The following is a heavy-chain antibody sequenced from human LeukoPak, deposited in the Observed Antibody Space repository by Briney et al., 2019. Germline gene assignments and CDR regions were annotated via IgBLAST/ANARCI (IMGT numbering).Heavy chain of an antibody. Sequence: GGSLRLSCAASGFTFNSYAMSWVRQAPGKGLEWVSAIGCSGGSTYYADSVKGRFTISRDNSKNTLYLQMNSLRAEDTAVYYCAKDLSYDFWSGYSLDYWGQGTLVTVSS. V-gene: IGHV3-23*01. CDR2: IGCSGGST. D-gene: IGHD3-3*01. CDR3: AKDLSYDFWSGYSLDY. CDR1: GFTFNSYA. J-gene: IGHJ4*02.